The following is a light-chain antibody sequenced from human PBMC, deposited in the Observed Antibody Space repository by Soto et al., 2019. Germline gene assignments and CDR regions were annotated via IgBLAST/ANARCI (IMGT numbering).Light chain of an antibody. Sequence: SQSVSSTFLAWYQQKPGQAPRLLIYAASSRATGIPDRFSGSGSGTDFTLTISRLEPEDFATYQCHQLNNYPIPLGQRTRLEIK. CDR3: HQLNNYPIP. CDR1: QSVSSTF. J-gene: IGKJ5*01. CDR2: AAS. V-gene: IGKV3D-20*02.